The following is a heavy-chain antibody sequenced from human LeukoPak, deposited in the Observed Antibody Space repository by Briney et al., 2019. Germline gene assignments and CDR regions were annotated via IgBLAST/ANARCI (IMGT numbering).Heavy chain of an antibody. CDR3: AKATQWLAFDY. CDR1: GCSISSYY. D-gene: IGHD6-19*01. J-gene: IGHJ4*02. CDR2: IYNSGTT. Sequence: AETLSLTCTVSGCSISSYYLRWIRQPPGKGLEWIGNIYNSGTTKYNPSLVSRVNISVDTSTNQLSLKVSSVTAEDTAVYYCAKATQWLAFDYWGQGTLVTVSS. V-gene: IGHV4-59*01.